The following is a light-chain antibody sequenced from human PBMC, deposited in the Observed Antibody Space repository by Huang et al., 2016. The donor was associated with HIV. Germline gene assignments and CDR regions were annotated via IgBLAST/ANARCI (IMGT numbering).Light chain of an antibody. Sequence: EIVLTQSPGTLSLSPGSRANLSCRARQSVSSSYLAWYQQKPGQAPRLLSYGASSRATCIPDRFSGSGSGTDFTLTISRLEPEDFAVYYCQQYGSSPQFTFGPGTKVDIK. J-gene: IGKJ3*01. CDR3: QQYGSSPQFT. CDR1: QSVSSSY. V-gene: IGKV3-20*01. CDR2: GAS.